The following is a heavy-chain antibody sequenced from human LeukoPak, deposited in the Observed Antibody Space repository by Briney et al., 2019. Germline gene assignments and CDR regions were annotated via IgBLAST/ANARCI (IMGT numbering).Heavy chain of an antibody. J-gene: IGHJ4*02. D-gene: IGHD5-12*01. CDR1: GFTFRNYG. Sequence: GGSLRLSCAASGFTFRNYGMNWVRQAPGKGLEWVSSISSSSYLYYADSVKGRFTISRDNAKSSLYLQMNSLRAEDTAVFYCAREDIVATMTFDYWGQGILVTVSS. V-gene: IGHV3-21*01. CDR3: AREDIVATMTFDY. CDR2: ISSSSYL.